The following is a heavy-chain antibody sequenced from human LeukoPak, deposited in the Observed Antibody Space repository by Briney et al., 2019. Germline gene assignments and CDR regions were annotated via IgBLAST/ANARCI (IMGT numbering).Heavy chain of an antibody. CDR1: GFIFDNYA. V-gene: IGHV3-43*02. J-gene: IGHJ4*02. CDR2: ISGDGGST. D-gene: IGHD6-19*01. CDR3: ARESETSGWYDY. Sequence: HPGGSLRLSWAAPGFIFDNYAIHWVRQAPGKGLEWVSLISGDGGSTFYADSVRGRFTISRDNTRKSLSLQMSSLRSEDTALYYCARESETSGWYDYWGQGTLVTVSS.